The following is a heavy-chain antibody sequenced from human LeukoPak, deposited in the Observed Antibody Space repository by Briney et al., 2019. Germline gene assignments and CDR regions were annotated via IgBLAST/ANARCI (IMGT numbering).Heavy chain of an antibody. CDR2: IKQDGSEK. D-gene: IGHD6-13*01. V-gene: IGHV3-7*01. CDR1: GFTFSSYW. Sequence: PGGSLRLSCAASGFTFSSYWMNWVRQAPGKGLEWVANIKQDGSEKYYVDSVKGRFTISRDNAKNSLYLQMNSLRAEDTAVYFCARAYSSSWLAYYYYRMDVWGQGTTVTVSS. J-gene: IGHJ6*02. CDR3: ARAYSSSWLAYYYYRMDV.